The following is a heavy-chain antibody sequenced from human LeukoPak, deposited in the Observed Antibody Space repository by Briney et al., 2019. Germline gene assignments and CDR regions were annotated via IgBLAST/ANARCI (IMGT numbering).Heavy chain of an antibody. CDR1: GGSLSSGDYY. CDR3: ARGLWYDSSGYLIP. D-gene: IGHD3-22*01. J-gene: IGHJ5*02. Sequence: PSETLSLTCTVSGGSLSSGDYYWSWIRQPPGKGLEWIGYIYYSGSTYYNPSLKSRVTISVDTSKNQFSLKLSSVTAADTAVYYCARGLWYDSSGYLIPWGQGTLVTVSS. V-gene: IGHV4-30-4*01. CDR2: IYYSGST.